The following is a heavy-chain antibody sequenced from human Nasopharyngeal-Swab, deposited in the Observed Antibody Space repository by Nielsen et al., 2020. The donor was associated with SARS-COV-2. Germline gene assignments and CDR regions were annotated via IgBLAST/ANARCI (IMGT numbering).Heavy chain of an antibody. CDR2: IYHSGST. V-gene: IGHV4-38-2*02. CDR3: ACHRTASFYY. D-gene: IGHD1-1*01. J-gene: IGHJ4*02. Sequence: SETLSLTCTVSGYSISSGYYWGWIRQSPGKGLEWIGSIYHSGSTYYNPSLKSRVTISVDTSRNHFSLKLRSVTGADTAVYYCACHRTASFYYWGQGTLVTVSS. CDR1: GYSISSGYY.